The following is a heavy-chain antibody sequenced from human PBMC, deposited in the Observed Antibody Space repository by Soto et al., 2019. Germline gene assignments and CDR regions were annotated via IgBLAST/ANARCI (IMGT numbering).Heavy chain of an antibody. CDR2: ISSSSSYI. CDR1: GFTFSSYS. Sequence: GGSLRLSCAASGFTFSSYSMNWVRQAPGKGLEWVSSISSSSSYIYYADSVKGRFTISRDNAKNSLYLQMNSLRAEDTAVYYCARGRYCSGGSCYAAAFDIWGQGTMVTVSS. V-gene: IGHV3-21*01. J-gene: IGHJ3*02. CDR3: ARGRYCSGGSCYAAAFDI. D-gene: IGHD2-15*01.